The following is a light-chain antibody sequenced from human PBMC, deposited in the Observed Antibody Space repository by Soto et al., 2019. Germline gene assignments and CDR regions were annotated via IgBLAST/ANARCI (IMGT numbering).Light chain of an antibody. CDR2: EVS. CDR1: SSDVGGSKY. V-gene: IGLV2-14*01. J-gene: IGLJ1*01. Sequence: QSVLTKPASVSGSPGQSITISCTGSSSDVGGSKYVSWYQQPPGKAPRLMIYEVSYRPSGVSNRFSGSKSGNTASLTVSGLQAEDEADYYCSSKRSRGTLYVFGTGTKVTV. CDR3: SSKRSRGTLYV.